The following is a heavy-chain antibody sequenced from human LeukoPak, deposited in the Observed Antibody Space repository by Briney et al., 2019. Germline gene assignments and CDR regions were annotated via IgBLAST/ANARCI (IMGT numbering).Heavy chain of an antibody. CDR1: GFTFSSYG. CDR3: AKIQGYYFDY. V-gene: IGHV3-30*18. Sequence: GGSLRLSCAASGFTFSSYGMHWVRQAPGKGLEWVAVISYDGSNKYYADSVKGRFTISRDNSKNTLYLQMNSLRAEDTAVYYCAKIQGYYFDYWGQGTLVTVSS. J-gene: IGHJ4*02. CDR2: ISYDGSNK. D-gene: IGHD5-18*01.